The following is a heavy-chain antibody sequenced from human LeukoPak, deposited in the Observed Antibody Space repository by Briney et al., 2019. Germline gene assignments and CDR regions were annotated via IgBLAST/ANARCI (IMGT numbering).Heavy chain of an antibody. CDR1: GGSFSGYY. V-gene: IGHV4-34*01. D-gene: IGHD3-10*01. CDR2: INHSGST. CDR3: ASGGVRGVIGY. Sequence: SETLSLTCAVYGGSFSGYYWSWIRQPPGKGLERIGEINHSGSTNYNPSLKSRVTISVDTSKNQFSLKLSSVTAADTAVYYCASGGVRGVIGYWGQGTLVTVSS. J-gene: IGHJ4*02.